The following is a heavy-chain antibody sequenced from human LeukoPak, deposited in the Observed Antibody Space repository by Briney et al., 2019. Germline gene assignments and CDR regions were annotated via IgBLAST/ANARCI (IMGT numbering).Heavy chain of an antibody. CDR3: AKGRYSYGYENAFDI. J-gene: IGHJ3*02. CDR2: ISSSSSYI. V-gene: IGHV3-21*04. Sequence: GGSLRLSCAASGFTFSSYSMNWVRQAPGKGLEWVSSISSSSSYIYYADSVKGRFTISRDNSKNTLYLQMNSLRAEDTAVYYCAKGRYSYGYENAFDIWGQGTMVTVSS. D-gene: IGHD5-18*01. CDR1: GFTFSSYS.